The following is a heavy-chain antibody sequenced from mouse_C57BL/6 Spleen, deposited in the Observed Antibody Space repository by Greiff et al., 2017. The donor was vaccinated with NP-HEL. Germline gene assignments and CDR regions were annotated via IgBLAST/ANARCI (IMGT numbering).Heavy chain of an antibody. J-gene: IGHJ4*01. D-gene: IGHD1-1*01. Sequence: QVQLKESGAELARPGASVKLSCKASGYTFTSYGISWVKQRTGQGLEWIGEIYPRSGNTYYNEKFKGKATLTADKSSSTAYMELRSLTSEDSAVYFCAREDYGGFYAMDYWGQGTSVTVSS. CDR3: AREDYGGFYAMDY. V-gene: IGHV1-81*01. CDR2: IYPRSGNT. CDR1: GYTFTSYG.